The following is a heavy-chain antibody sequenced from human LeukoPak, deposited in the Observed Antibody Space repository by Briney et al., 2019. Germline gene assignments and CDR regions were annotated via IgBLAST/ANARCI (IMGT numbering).Heavy chain of an antibody. CDR2: ISYDGSNK. CDR3: AKDRCRHDYGDCNILDY. D-gene: IGHD4-17*01. Sequence: QPGGSLRLSRAASGFTFSSYAMHWVRQAPGKGLEWVAVISYDGSNKYYADSVKGRFTISRDNSKNTLYLQMNSLRAEDTAVYYCAKDRCRHDYGDCNILDYWGQGTLVTVSS. J-gene: IGHJ4*02. V-gene: IGHV3-30*04. CDR1: GFTFSSYA.